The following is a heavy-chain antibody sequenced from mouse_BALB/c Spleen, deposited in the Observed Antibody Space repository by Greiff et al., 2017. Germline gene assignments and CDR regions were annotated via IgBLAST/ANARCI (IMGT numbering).Heavy chain of an antibody. Sequence: VKLVESGAELVKPGASVKLSCKASGYTFTSYDINWVRQRPEQGLEWIGWIFPGDGSTKYNEKFKGKATLTTDKSSSTAYMQLSRLTSEDSAVYFCARSVRRGYWYFDVWGAGTTVTVSS. D-gene: IGHD2-14*01. CDR2: IFPGDGST. V-gene: IGHV1-85*01. CDR1: GYTFTSYD. J-gene: IGHJ1*01. CDR3: ARSVRRGYWYFDV.